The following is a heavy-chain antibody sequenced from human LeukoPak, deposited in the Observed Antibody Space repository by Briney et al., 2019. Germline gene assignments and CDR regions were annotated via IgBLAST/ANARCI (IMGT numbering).Heavy chain of an antibody. D-gene: IGHD1-14*01. Sequence: QPGGSLSLSCAASGFTFGNPWGLWAGHAPGKGRVWVPLINADGSTTTYADAVKGRFPISRDNARNTLSLQMNSLTIEDTAVYYCVVVVEPPDSDGFDVWGQGTMITVSS. J-gene: IGHJ3*01. V-gene: IGHV3-74*01. CDR1: GFTFGNPW. CDR2: INADGSTT. CDR3: VVVVEPPDSDGFDV.